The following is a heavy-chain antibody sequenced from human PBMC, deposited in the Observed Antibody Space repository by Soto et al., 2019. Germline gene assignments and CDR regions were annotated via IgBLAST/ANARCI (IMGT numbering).Heavy chain of an antibody. V-gene: IGHV3-73*01. CDR2: VRSRAKNYAT. CDR1: GFTFSGAA. J-gene: IGHJ4*02. D-gene: IGHD1-26*01. Sequence: LRLSCAASGFTFSGAAIHWVRQASGKGLEWVGRVRSRAKNYATGYGESVKGRFIISRDESKNMAYLQMSSLTAEDTAVYYCTRWETGMPQFDYWGQGTPVTVSS. CDR3: TRWETGMPQFDY.